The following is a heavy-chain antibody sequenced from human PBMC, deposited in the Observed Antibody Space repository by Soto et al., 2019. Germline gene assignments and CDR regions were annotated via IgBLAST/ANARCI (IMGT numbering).Heavy chain of an antibody. CDR3: AKSELQTYYYYGMDV. V-gene: IGHV3-23*01. D-gene: IGHD1-26*01. CDR1: GVTFSSYS. J-gene: IGHJ6*02. Sequence: GGSLRLSCAASGVTFSSYSMSWVRQAPGKGLEWVSSISGSTSGTYYADAVKGRFTISRDNSKSTLYLQMNSLRAEDTAVYYCAKSELQTYYYYGMDVWGQGTTVTVSS. CDR2: ISGSTSGT.